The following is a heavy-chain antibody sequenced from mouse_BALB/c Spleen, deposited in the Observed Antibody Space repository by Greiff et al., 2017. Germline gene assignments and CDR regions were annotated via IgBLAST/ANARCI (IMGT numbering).Heavy chain of an antibody. Sequence: EVMLVESGGGLVKPGGSLKLSCAASGFTFSSYTMSWVRHTPEKRLEWVATISSGGGNTYYPDSVKGRFTISRDNAKNNLYLQMSSLRSEDTALYYCARSYYRYDGGYWYFDVWGAGTTVTVSS. CDR1: GFTFSSYT. D-gene: IGHD2-14*01. CDR3: ARSYYRYDGGYWYFDV. CDR2: ISSGGGNT. J-gene: IGHJ1*01. V-gene: IGHV5-9*03.